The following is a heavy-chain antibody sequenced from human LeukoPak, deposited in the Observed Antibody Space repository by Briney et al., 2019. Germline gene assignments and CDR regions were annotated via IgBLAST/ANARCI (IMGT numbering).Heavy chain of an antibody. Sequence: PGGSLRLSCAASGFTVSSNYMSWVRQPPGKGLEWVSVIYSCGTTFYADSVKGRFTISRDNSKNTLYLQMNSLRADDTAVYYCAKLKGWYGEGYFDYWGQGTLFTVSS. V-gene: IGHV3-53*01. CDR1: GFTVSSNY. CDR3: AKLKGWYGEGYFDY. J-gene: IGHJ4*02. CDR2: IYSCGTT. D-gene: IGHD3-10*01.